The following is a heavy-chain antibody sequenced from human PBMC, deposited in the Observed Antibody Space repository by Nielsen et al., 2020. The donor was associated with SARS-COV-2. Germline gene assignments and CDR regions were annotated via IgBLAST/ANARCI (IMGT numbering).Heavy chain of an antibody. CDR3: ARGDLVVVPSPILGLGPFFYYFYLDV. V-gene: IGHV4-4*02. D-gene: IGHD2-2*01. CDR1: SGSVSSNDW. Sequence: SETLSLTCAVSSGSVSSNDWWTWVRQSPGKGLEWIGEVSHSGSINYNPSLKSRVTLSMDKSKRQFSLRLTSVSAADTAVYFCARGDLVVVPSPILGLGPFFYYFYLDVWGKGTTVIVSS. J-gene: IGHJ6*03. CDR2: VSHSGSI.